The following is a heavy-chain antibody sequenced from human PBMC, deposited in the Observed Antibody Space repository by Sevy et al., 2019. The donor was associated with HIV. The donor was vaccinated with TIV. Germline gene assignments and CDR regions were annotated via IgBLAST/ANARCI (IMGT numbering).Heavy chain of an antibody. CDR1: GFTFSDYF. CDR2: ISSAHSAT. Sequence: AGGSLRLSCEASGFTFSDYFMSWIRQAPGKGLEWISYISSAHSATHYADSVKGRFAISRDNAKNSLYLQMNSLKAEDTAVYFCVGRRYSYAHSWSYSFDYWGQGTLVTVSS. J-gene: IGHJ4*02. V-gene: IGHV3-11*01. CDR3: VGRRYSYAHSWSYSFDY. D-gene: IGHD5-18*01.